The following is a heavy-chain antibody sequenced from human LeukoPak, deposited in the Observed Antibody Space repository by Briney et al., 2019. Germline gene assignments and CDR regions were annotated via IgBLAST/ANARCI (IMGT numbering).Heavy chain of an antibody. CDR2: IRYDGSNK. Sequence: GGSLRLSCAASGFTFSSYGMHWVRQAPGKGLEWVAFIRYDGSNKHYADSVKGRFTISRDNSKNTLYLQMNSLRAEDTAVYYCAKAGGRYQLLLSYYYYYMDVWGKGTTVTVSS. J-gene: IGHJ6*03. CDR3: AKAGGRYQLLLSYYYYYMDV. CDR1: GFTFSSYG. V-gene: IGHV3-30*02. D-gene: IGHD2-2*01.